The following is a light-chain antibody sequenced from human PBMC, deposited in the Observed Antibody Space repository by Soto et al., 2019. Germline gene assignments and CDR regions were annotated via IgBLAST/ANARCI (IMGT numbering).Light chain of an antibody. Sequence: DIQMTQSPSSLSASVGDRVTITCRASQSISSYLNWYQQKPGKAPKLLIYAASSLQSGVPSRFSGSGSGTDFTLTINSLQPEDFATYYCQQSYSAPRTFGQGTKWIS. CDR3: QQSYSAPRT. CDR2: AAS. J-gene: IGKJ1*01. V-gene: IGKV1-39*01. CDR1: QSISSY.